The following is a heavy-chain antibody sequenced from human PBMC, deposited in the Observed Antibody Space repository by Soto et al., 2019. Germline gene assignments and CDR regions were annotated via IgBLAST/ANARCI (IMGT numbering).Heavy chain of an antibody. CDR3: ARDSSGYYIFDY. J-gene: IGHJ4*02. V-gene: IGHV4-30-2*01. CDR2: IYHSGST. D-gene: IGHD3-22*01. Sequence: KPSETLSLTCAVSGGSISSGGYSWSWIRQPPGKGLEWIGYIYHSGSTYYNPSLKSRVTISVDRSKNQFSLKLSSVTAADTAVYYCARDSSGYYIFDYWGQGTLVTVSS. CDR1: GGSISSGGYS.